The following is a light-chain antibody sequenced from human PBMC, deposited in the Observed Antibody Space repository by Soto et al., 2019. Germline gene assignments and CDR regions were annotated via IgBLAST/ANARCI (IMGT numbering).Light chain of an antibody. CDR2: WAS. CDR3: QFYYNSWT. CDR1: QNNKNY. V-gene: IGKV4-1*01. J-gene: IGKJ1*01. Sequence: DIVMTQSPDSLAVPLGERATINCKSSQNNKNYLAWYQQKAGQPAKLIIDWASTRASGVPDRFSGSGSGTDFTLTISGLQAEDVAVYYCQFYYNSWTFGQGTKVEIK.